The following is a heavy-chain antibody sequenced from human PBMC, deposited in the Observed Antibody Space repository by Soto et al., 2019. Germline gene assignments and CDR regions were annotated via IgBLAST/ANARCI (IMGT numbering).Heavy chain of an antibody. D-gene: IGHD5-18*01. J-gene: IGHJ4*02. CDR3: ARELVWRSYGDPLDY. V-gene: IGHV1-69*13. Sequence: ASVKVSCKASGGTFSSYAISWVRQAPGQGLEWMGGIIPIFGTANYAQKFQGRVTITADESTSTAYMELSSLRSEDTAVYYCARELVWRSYGDPLDYWGQGTLVTVSS. CDR1: GGTFSSYA. CDR2: IIPIFGTA.